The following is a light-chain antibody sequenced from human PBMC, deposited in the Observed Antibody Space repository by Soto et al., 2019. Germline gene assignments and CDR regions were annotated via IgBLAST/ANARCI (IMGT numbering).Light chain of an antibody. V-gene: IGLV2-14*01. Sequence: QSVLTQPASVSGSPGQSITISCTGTSSDVGGYKHVSWYQHHPGKAPKLMIDEVSNRPSGVSNRFSGSKSGYTASLTISGLQAEDEADYYCNSQRSSGTRVFGTGTKVTVL. J-gene: IGLJ1*01. CDR2: EVS. CDR1: SSDVGGYKH. CDR3: NSQRSSGTRV.